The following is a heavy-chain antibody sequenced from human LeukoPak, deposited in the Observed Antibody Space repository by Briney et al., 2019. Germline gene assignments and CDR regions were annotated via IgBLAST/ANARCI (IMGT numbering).Heavy chain of an antibody. V-gene: IGHV3-20*04. Sequence: GGSLRLSCAASGFTFDDYGMSWVRQAPGKGLEWVSGINWNGGSTGYADSVKGRFTISRDNAKNSLYLQMNSLRAEDTAVYYCANALPLWLKIRKYYFDYWGQGTLVTVSS. CDR1: GFTFDDYG. J-gene: IGHJ4*02. D-gene: IGHD5-18*01. CDR3: ANALPLWLKIRKYYFDY. CDR2: INWNGGST.